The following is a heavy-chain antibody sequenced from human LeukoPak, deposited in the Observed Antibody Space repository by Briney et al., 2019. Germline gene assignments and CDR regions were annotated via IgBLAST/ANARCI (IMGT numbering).Heavy chain of an antibody. CDR2: LIPIFGTA. J-gene: IGHJ3*02. D-gene: IGHD2-15*01. Sequence: SVKVSWKASGGTFSSYAISWVRQAPGQGLEWMGGLIPIFGTANYAQKFQGRVTITADKSTSTAYMELSSLRSEDTAVYYCARDKALKGVAARYAFDIWGQGTMVTVSS. V-gene: IGHV1-69*06. CDR3: ARDKALKGVAARYAFDI. CDR1: GGTFSSYA.